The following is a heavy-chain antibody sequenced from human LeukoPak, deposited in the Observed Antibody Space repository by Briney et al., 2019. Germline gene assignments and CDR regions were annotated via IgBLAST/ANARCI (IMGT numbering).Heavy chain of an antibody. CDR1: GYTFTSYV. V-gene: IGHV1-18*01. CDR2: ISAYNGNT. CDR3: ARSAYCGGDCYSPFDY. D-gene: IGHD2-21*01. Sequence: ASVKVSCKASGYTFTSYVISWVRQAPGQGLKWMGWISAYNGNTNYAQKLQGRVTMTTDTSTSTANIELRSRRADDTAACYCARSAYCGGDCYSPFDYWGQGTWSPSP. J-gene: IGHJ4*02.